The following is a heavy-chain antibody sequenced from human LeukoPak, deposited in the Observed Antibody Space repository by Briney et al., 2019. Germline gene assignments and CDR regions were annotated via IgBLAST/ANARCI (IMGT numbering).Heavy chain of an antibody. D-gene: IGHD1-26*01. CDR2: ISSSSSTI. CDR3: ARDFIVGAPGY. Sequence: GGSLRLSCAASGFTFSSYSMNWVRQAPGKGLEWVSYISSSSSTIYYADSVKGRFTISRDNAKNSLYLQMNSLRAEDTAVYYCARDFIVGAPGYWGQGTLVTVSS. V-gene: IGHV3-48*01. CDR1: GFTFSSYS. J-gene: IGHJ4*02.